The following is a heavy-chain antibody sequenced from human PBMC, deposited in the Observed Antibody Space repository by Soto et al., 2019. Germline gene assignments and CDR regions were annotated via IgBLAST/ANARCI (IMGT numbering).Heavy chain of an antibody. CDR2: INAGNGHT. V-gene: IGHV1-3*01. CDR1: GYTFTSYA. D-gene: IGHD5-12*01. J-gene: IGHJ3*01. CDR3: ARDVAGGLDDDFDF. Sequence: QVQLVQSGAELKKPGASVKVSCKASGYTFTSYALHWVRQAPGQRLEWMGWINAGNGHTKYSREFRDRLTITEDTAARTAYMELRSLKSADTAVFYCARDVAGGLDDDFDFWGQGTMVTVS.